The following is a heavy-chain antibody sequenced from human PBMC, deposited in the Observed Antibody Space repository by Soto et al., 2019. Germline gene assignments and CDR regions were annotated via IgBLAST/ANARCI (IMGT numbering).Heavy chain of an antibody. J-gene: IGHJ6*03. V-gene: IGHV1-18*01. CDR2: ISAYNGNT. CDR3: ARDGGAAAGYYYYYMDV. Sequence: GASVKVSCKASGYTFTSYGISWVRQAPGQGLEWMGWISAYNGNTNYAQKLQGRVTMTTDTSTSTAYMELSSLRSEDTAVYYCARDGGAAAGYYYYYMDVWGKGTTVTVSS. CDR1: GYTFTSYG. D-gene: IGHD6-13*01.